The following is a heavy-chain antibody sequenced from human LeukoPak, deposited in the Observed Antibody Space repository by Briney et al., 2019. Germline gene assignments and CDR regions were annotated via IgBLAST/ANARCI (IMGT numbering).Heavy chain of an antibody. D-gene: IGHD2-15*01. J-gene: IGHJ3*02. V-gene: IGHV4-34*01. CDR3: ARESRLYQDAFDI. CDR2: INHSGST. CDR1: GGSLSGYY. Sequence: PSETLSLTCAVYGGSLSGYYWSWIRQPPGKGLGWIGEINHSGSTNYNPSLKSRVTISVDTSKNQFSLKLSSVTAADTAVHYCARESRLYQDAFDIWGQGTMVTVSS.